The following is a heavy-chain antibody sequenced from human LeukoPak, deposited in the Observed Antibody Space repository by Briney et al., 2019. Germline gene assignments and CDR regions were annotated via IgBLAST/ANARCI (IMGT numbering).Heavy chain of an antibody. CDR1: GGSISSYY. Sequence: SETLSLTCTVSGGSISSYYWSWIRQPPGKGLEWTGYIYYSGSTNYNPSLKSRVTISVDTSKNQFSLKLSSVTAADTAVYYCAREQWLVHALFPYNAFDIWGPRTMVTVSS. CDR3: AREQWLVHALFPYNAFDI. J-gene: IGHJ3*02. D-gene: IGHD6-19*01. V-gene: IGHV4-59*01. CDR2: IYYSGST.